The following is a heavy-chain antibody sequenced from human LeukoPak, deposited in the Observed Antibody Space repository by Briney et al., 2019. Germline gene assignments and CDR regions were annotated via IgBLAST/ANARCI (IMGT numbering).Heavy chain of an antibody. CDR1: GYTFTSYY. Sequence: ASVKVSCKASGYTFTSYYMHWVRQAPGQGLEWMGIINPSGGSTSYAQKFQGRVTMTRDTSTSTVYMELSSLRSEDTAVYYCARGSPQYYYGSGSLTTLLDYWGQGTLVTVSS. CDR2: INPSGGST. V-gene: IGHV1-46*01. D-gene: IGHD3-10*01. J-gene: IGHJ4*02. CDR3: ARGSPQYYYGSGSLTTLLDY.